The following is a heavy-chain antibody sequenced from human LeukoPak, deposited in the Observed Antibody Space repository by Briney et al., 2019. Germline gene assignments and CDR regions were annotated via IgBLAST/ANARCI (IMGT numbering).Heavy chain of an antibody. CDR2: INYSGST. D-gene: IGHD1-1*01. CDR1: GGSFTNSY. J-gene: IGHJ3*02. V-gene: IGHV4-59*01. Sequence: KSSETQSLTCTVSGGSFTNSYWNWIRQSPGKGLEWIGYINYSGSTNYQPSLKSRVTISVDTSKNQFSLKLSSVTAADTAVYFCARDPLSTNDFDIWGQGTMVTVSS. CDR3: ARDPLSTNDFDI.